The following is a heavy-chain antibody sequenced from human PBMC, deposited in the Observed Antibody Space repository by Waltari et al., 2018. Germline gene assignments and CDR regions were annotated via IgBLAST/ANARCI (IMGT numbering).Heavy chain of an antibody. V-gene: IGHV3-21*01. CDR2: ISSSSSYI. CDR1: RFTFSSYR. D-gene: IGHD1-26*01. J-gene: IGHJ4*02. CDR3: ARDPEGGNAHPRSPAPSDY. Sequence: EVQLVESGGGLVKPGGSLRLSCAASRFTFSSYRMNWVRQASGKGREWVSSISSSSSYIYYADSVKGRFTIARDNAKNSLYLQMNSLRAEDTAVYYCARDPEGGNAHPRSPAPSDYWGQGTLVTVSS.